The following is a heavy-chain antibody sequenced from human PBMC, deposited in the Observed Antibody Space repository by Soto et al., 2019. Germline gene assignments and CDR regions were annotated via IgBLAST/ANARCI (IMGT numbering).Heavy chain of an antibody. CDR3: ARRPKRGSYSWCFDY. D-gene: IGHD1-26*01. CDR2: IYYSGSA. J-gene: IGHJ4*02. CDR1: GGSITSNAYY. Sequence: PSETLSLTCTVSGGSITSNAYYWGWIRQPPGKGLEWLGYIYYSGSASYNPSLKSRVTMSVDTSKNQFSLKLSSVTAADTAVYYCARRPKRGSYSWCFDYWAQGTLVTVSS. V-gene: IGHV4-39*01.